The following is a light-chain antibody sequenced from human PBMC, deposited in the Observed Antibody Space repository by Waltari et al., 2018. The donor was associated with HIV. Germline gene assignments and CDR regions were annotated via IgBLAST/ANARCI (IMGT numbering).Light chain of an antibody. V-gene: IGLV1-40*01. Sequence: QSVLTQPPSVSGAPGQRVTISCTGSSSNIAAGYDVQWYQQVPGTAPKLLIFGNSNRPSGVPDRFSGSKSATSASLAITGLQAEDEADYYCQSYDSSLTVVIFGGGTKLTVL. CDR1: SSNIAAGYD. CDR3: QSYDSSLTVVI. CDR2: GNS. J-gene: IGLJ2*01.